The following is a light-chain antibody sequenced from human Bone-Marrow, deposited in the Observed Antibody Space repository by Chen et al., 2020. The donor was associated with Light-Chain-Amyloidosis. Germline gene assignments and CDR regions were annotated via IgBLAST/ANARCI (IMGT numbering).Light chain of an antibody. CDR2: DDS. Sequence: SYVLTQPSSVSVAPGQTATIACGGNNSGSTSVHWYQQTPGQAPLLVVYDDSDRPSGIPERLSGSNSGNTATLTISRVEAGDEADYYCQVWGRSSDRPVFGGGTKLTVL. V-gene: IGLV3-21*02. CDR1: NSGSTS. CDR3: QVWGRSSDRPV. J-gene: IGLJ3*02.